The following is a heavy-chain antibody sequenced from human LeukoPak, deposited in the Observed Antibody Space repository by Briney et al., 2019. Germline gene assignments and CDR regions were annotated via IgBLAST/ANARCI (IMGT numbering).Heavy chain of an antibody. Sequence: SETLSLTCTVSGGSISSYYWSWIRQPPGKGLEWVGYIYYSGSTNYNPSLKSRVTISVDTSKNQFSLKLSSVTAADTAVYYCARISEYYDFWSGSTRDAFDIWGQGTMVTVSS. CDR3: ARISEYYDFWSGSTRDAFDI. V-gene: IGHV4-59*01. D-gene: IGHD3-3*01. CDR2: IYYSGST. CDR1: GGSISSYY. J-gene: IGHJ3*02.